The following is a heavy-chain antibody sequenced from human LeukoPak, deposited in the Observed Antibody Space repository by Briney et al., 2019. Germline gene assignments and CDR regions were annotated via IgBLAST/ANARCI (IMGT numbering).Heavy chain of an antibody. CDR1: GFTFSSYG. J-gene: IGHJ4*02. Sequence: GGSLRLSCAASGFTFSSYGMRWVRQAPGKGPEWVAVISNDGGNKYYADSVKGRFTISRDNSRNTVYLQMNSLRAEDTAVYYCAKWSPSIVDKATPTHYFAYWGQGTQVTVSS. V-gene: IGHV3-30*18. D-gene: IGHD5-18*01. CDR3: AKWSPSIVDKATPTHYFAY. CDR2: ISNDGGNK.